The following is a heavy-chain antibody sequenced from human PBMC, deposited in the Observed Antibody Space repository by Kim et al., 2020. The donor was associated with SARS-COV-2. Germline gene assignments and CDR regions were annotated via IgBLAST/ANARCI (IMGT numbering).Heavy chain of an antibody. CDR1: GFTFSSYG. CDR3: ARTPSYYYGMDV. V-gene: IGHV3-33*01. J-gene: IGHJ6*02. CDR2: IWYDGSNK. Sequence: GSLRLSCAASGFTFSSYGMHWVRQAPGKGLEWVAVIWYDGSNKYYADSVKGRFTISRDNSKNTLYPQMNSLRAEDTAVYYCARTPSYYYGMDVWGQGTT.